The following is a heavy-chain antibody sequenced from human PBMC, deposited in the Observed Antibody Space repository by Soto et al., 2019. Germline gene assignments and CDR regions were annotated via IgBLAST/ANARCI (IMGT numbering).Heavy chain of an antibody. CDR2: ISGSSGTI. V-gene: IGHV3-48*02. J-gene: IGHJ4*02. CDR1: GFTFSSFG. CDR3: ARGGYSTAWSVNY. D-gene: IGHD6-19*01. Sequence: EVQLVESGGGLVQPGGSLRLSCVVSGFTFSSFGMNWVRQAPGKGLEWISYISGSSGTIYYEDSVKGRFTISRDNAKNSLYLQMNSLRDEDTAVYCCARGGYSTAWSVNYWGQGTLVTVSS.